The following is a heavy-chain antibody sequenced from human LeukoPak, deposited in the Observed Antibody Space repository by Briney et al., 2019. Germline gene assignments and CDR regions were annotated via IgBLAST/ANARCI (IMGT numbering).Heavy chain of an antibody. D-gene: IGHD5-18*01. J-gene: IGHJ4*02. Sequence: GRSLRLSCAASGFTFDDYAMHWVRQAPGKGLEWASGISWNSGSIGYADSVKGRFTISRDNAKNSLYLQMNSLRAEDTALYYCAKGKEGKRGYSYGFDYWGQGTLVTVSS. V-gene: IGHV3-9*01. CDR3: AKGKEGKRGYSYGFDY. CDR2: ISWNSGSI. CDR1: GFTFDDYA.